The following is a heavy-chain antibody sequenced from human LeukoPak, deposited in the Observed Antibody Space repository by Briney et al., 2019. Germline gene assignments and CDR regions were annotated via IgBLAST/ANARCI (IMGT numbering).Heavy chain of an antibody. D-gene: IGHD2-15*01. CDR2: ISGSGGST. Sequence: GGSLRLSCAASGFTFSSYAMSWVRQAPGKGLEWVSAISGSGGSTYCADSVKGRFSISRDNSKNTLYLQMNSLRAEDTAVYYCAKDIAVVVVGALDIWGQGTMVTVSS. V-gene: IGHV3-23*01. CDR3: AKDIAVVVVGALDI. CDR1: GFTFSSYA. J-gene: IGHJ3*02.